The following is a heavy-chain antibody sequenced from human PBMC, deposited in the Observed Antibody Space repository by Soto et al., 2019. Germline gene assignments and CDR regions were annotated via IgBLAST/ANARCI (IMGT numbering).Heavy chain of an antibody. Sequence: QVQLVQSGAEVKKPGSSVKVSCKASGGTFSSYSINWVRQAPGQGLEWMGEIIPIFGTANYAQKFQGRVTIPADESTSTAYMELSSLGSENTAVYYCARDGGRHSGGIDYWGQGTLVTVSS. J-gene: IGHJ4*02. CDR2: IIPIFGTA. D-gene: IGHD1-26*01. CDR1: GGTFSSYS. CDR3: ARDGGRHSGGIDY. V-gene: IGHV1-69*01.